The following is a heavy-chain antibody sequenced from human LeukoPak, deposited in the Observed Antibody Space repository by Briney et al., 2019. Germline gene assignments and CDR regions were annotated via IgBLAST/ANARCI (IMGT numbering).Heavy chain of an antibody. V-gene: IGHV3-23*01. CDR2: IIGSGRDT. J-gene: IGHJ4*02. Sequence: GGSLRLSCAATGFTFSSYAMNWVRQAPGKRLEWVSSIIGSGRDTYYADSVKGRITISRDNSKNTVYLQMNSLRAEDTAVYYCVRKTDSGGQGDYWGPGTLVTVSS. CDR3: VRKTDSGGQGDY. CDR1: GFTFSSYA. D-gene: IGHD3-22*01.